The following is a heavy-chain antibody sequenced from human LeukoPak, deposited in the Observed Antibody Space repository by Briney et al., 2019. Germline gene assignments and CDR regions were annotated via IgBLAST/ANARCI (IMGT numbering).Heavy chain of an antibody. CDR3: TTDYWELRALDY. D-gene: IGHD1-26*01. V-gene: IGHV3-15*01. Sequence: PGGSLRLSCAASGFTFRNAWMSWVRQAPGKGLEWVGRVKSKTDGETTDYGAPVKGRFTISRDDSENTLYLRMNSLKTEDTAVYYCTTDYWELRALDYWGQGTLVAVTS. CDR1: GFTFRNAW. CDR2: VKSKTDGETT. J-gene: IGHJ4*02.